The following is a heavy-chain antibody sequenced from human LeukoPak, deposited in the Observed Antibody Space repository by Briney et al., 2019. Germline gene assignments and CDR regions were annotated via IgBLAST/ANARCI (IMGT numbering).Heavy chain of an antibody. CDR3: ARDLYSSGWTDAFDI. CDR1: GYTFTGYY. Sequence: ASVKISCKASGYTFTGYYMHWVRQAPGQGLEWMGWINPNSGGTNYAQKFQGRVTMTRDTSISTAYMELSRLRSDDTAVYYCARDLYSSGWTDAFDIWGQGTMVTVSS. CDR2: INPNSGGT. J-gene: IGHJ3*02. D-gene: IGHD6-19*01. V-gene: IGHV1-2*02.